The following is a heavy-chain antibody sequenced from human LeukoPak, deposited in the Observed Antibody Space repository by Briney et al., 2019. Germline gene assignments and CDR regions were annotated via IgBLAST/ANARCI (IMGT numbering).Heavy chain of an antibody. CDR2: ISGGGGST. CDR3: ARDLGAVAGTPYYYYYMDV. D-gene: IGHD6-19*01. J-gene: IGHJ6*03. CDR1: GFTFSTYG. V-gene: IGHV3-23*01. Sequence: GGSLRLSCVASGFTFSTYGMSWVRQAPGKGLEWVSAISGGGGSTYYADSVKGRFTISRDNAKNSLYLQMNSLRAEDTAVYYCARDLGAVAGTPYYYYYMDVWGKGTTVTVSS.